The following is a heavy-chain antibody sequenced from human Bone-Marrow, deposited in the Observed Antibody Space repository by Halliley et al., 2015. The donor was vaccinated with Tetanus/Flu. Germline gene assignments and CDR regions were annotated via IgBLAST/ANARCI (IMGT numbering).Heavy chain of an antibody. Sequence: QLVQSGAEVKKPGESLRISCKASGYTFATYWVGWVRQMPGKGLEWMGIIFPDDSDTRYSPSFEGHVTISADTSVNTAYLHWTSLEASGTAIYYCAGHAGGGLYMEASSFWGQGTVVTVSS. CDR1: GYTFATYW. V-gene: IGHV5-51*01. CDR3: AGHAGGGLYMEASSF. J-gene: IGHJ3*01. D-gene: IGHD6-19*01. CDR2: IFPDDSDT.